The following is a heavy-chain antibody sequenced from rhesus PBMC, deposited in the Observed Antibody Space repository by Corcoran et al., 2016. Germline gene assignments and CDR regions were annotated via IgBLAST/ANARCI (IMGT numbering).Heavy chain of an antibody. CDR3: ARANYGVDY. CDR1: GFALTDYH. Sequence: EVQLVESGGDLTMPGGSLRLSCAASGFALTDYHMDWVRQAPGKGLEWVSRINNVGTATWYADSVKGRFTISRETARNTLYLQMNGLKTEDTAVYFCARANYGVDYWGQGVLVTVSS. D-gene: IGHD4-29*01. V-gene: IGHV3-178*01. J-gene: IGHJ4*01. CDR2: INNVGTAT.